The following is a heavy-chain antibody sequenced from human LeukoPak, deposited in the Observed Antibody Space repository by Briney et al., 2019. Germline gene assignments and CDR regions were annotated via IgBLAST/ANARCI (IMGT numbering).Heavy chain of an antibody. D-gene: IGHD5-18*01. Sequence: SVKVSCKASGGSFSSYAISWMRQAPGQGLEWMGGIIPIFGTANYAQKFQGRVTITADESTSTAYMELSSLRSDDTAVYYCARPRGYSYGYFDYWGQGTLVTVSS. V-gene: IGHV1-69*13. J-gene: IGHJ4*02. CDR3: ARPRGYSYGYFDY. CDR2: IIPIFGTA. CDR1: GGSFSSYA.